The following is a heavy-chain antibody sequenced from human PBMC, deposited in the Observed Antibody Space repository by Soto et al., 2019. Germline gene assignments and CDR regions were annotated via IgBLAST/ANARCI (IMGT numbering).Heavy chain of an antibody. V-gene: IGHV1-8*01. CDR1: GYTFTSYD. J-gene: IGHJ3*01. Sequence: QVQLVQSGAAVKRPGASVRVSCKASGYTFTSYDINWVRQATGQGLEWLGWMNPNSGNTGYAQKFQGRITLTRSTSTSTAYRELTRLRSEDTAVYYCARGINWGQGTMVTVSS. CDR2: MNPNSGNT. CDR3: ARGIN.